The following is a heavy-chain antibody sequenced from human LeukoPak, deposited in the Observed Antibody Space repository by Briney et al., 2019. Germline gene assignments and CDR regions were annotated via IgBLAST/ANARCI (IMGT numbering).Heavy chain of an antibody. CDR3: AMNRVVPAAIRETYGMDV. D-gene: IGHD2-2*02. V-gene: IGHV4-30-4*01. CDR2: IYDSGST. J-gene: IGHJ6*02. Sequence: SETQSLTCTVSGASIRSGDYYWSWIRQPPGKGLEWIGFIYDSGSTYYNPSLKSRITISVDTSKNQFSLKLSSVTAADTAVYYCAMNRVVPAAIRETYGMDVWGQGTTVTVSS. CDR1: GASIRSGDYY.